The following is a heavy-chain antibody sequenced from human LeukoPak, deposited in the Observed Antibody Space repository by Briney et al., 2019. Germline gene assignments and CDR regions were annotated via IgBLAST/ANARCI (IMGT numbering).Heavy chain of an antibody. CDR2: ISRDGGTI. Sequence: GGSLRLSCAASGFTYSGYSMSWVRQAPGKGLEWVSFISRDGGTIGYADSVKGRFTISRDNAKNSLYLQMSRLRGEDTAVYYCARKAITVTTFDYWGQGTLVTVSS. V-gene: IGHV3-48*04. D-gene: IGHD4-17*01. CDR1: GFTYSGYS. CDR3: ARKAITVTTFDY. J-gene: IGHJ4*02.